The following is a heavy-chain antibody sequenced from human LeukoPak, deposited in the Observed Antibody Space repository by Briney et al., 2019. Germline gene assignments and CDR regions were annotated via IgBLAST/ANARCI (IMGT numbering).Heavy chain of an antibody. CDR1: GFTVSSNY. V-gene: IGHV3-53*01. J-gene: IGHJ4*02. CDR3: ARVSATGGRYYFDY. Sequence: GGSLRLSCAASGFTVSSNYMSWVRQAPGKGLEWVSVIYSGGSTYYADSVKGRFTISRDNSKNTLYLQMNSLRAEDTAVYYCARVSATGGRYYFDYWGQGTLVTVSS. CDR2: IYSGGST. D-gene: IGHD3-16*01.